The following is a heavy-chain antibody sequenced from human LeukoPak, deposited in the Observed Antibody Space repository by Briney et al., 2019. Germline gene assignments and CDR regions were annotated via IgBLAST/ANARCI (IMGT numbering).Heavy chain of an antibody. CDR2: IWYDGSNE. J-gene: IGHJ4*02. V-gene: IGHV3-33*06. CDR1: GFSFSTYG. CDR3: AKVSPGYGDPN. Sequence: GGSLRLSCAASGFSFSTYGMHWVRQAPGKGLEWVAVIWYDGSNENYPDSVKGRFTISRDNSKNTVYLQMNSLRAEDTAVYYCAKVSPGYGDPNWGQGTLVTVSS. D-gene: IGHD4-17*01.